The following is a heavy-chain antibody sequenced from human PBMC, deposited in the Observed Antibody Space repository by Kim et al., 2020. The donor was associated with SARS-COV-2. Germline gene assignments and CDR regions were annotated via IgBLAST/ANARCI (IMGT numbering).Heavy chain of an antibody. CDR3: QVAATDRFDY. CDR2: ST. V-gene: IGHV3-23*01. Sequence: STYYADSVKGRFTISRDNSKNTLYLQMNSLRAEDTAVYYCQVAATDRFDYWGQGTLVTVSS. J-gene: IGHJ4*02. D-gene: IGHD2-15*01.